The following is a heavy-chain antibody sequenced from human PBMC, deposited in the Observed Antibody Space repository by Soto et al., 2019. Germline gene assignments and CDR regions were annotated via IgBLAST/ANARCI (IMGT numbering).Heavy chain of an antibody. V-gene: IGHV1-3*01. CDR2: INAGYGNT. CDR3: ARDTGDGTFDF. Sequence: QVHLVQSGAEVRKPGASVKVSCKAPGYTFSSYAMHLVRQAPGQRLEWMGWINAGYGNTKSSQKFQDRVTISRDTSASTAYRELTSLRSEDTAVYYCARDTGDGTFDFWGQGTLVTVSS. CDR1: GYTFSSYA. J-gene: IGHJ4*02. D-gene: IGHD7-27*01.